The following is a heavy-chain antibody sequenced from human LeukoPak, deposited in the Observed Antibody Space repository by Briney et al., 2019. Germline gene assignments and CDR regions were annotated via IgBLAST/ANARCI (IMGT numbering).Heavy chain of an antibody. V-gene: IGHV3-21*01. CDR1: GITFSSYS. CDR3: ARDPRGDPPYYFDD. Sequence: GGSLRLSCAASGITFSSYSMNWVRQAPGKGLEWVSSISSSSDYIYYADPVRGRFTISRDNAKNSLYLQMNSLRAEDTAVYYCARDPRGDPPYYFDDWGQGTRVTVSS. CDR2: ISSSSDYI. D-gene: IGHD3-16*01. J-gene: IGHJ4*02.